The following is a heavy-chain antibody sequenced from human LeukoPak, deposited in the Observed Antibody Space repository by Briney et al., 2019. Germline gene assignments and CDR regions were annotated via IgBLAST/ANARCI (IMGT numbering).Heavy chain of an antibody. CDR2: IYYSGAT. J-gene: IGHJ4*02. Sequence: SEILSLTCTVSVGSISNYYWSWIRQPPGKGLEGIGHIYYSGATKYNPSLKSRITISVDTSKNQFSLMLSSVTAADTAVYYCARFGITVVRGGKYYFDYWGQGTLVTVSS. D-gene: IGHD3-10*01. CDR1: VGSISNYY. V-gene: IGHV4-59*08. CDR3: ARFGITVVRGGKYYFDY.